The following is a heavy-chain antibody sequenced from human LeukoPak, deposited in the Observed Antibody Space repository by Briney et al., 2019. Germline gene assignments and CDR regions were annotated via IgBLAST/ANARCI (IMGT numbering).Heavy chain of an antibody. V-gene: IGHV3-21*01. CDR2: ISSSSSYI. D-gene: IGHD3-22*01. J-gene: IGHJ3*02. CDR3: ARDLKRRVYYDSSGSDDAFDI. Sequence: GGSLRLSCAASGFTYSSYSMNWVRQAPGKGLEWVSSISSSSSYIYYADSVKGRFTISRDNAKNSLYLQMNSLRAEDTAVYYCARDLKRRVYYDSSGSDDAFDIWGQGTMVTVSS. CDR1: GFTYSSYS.